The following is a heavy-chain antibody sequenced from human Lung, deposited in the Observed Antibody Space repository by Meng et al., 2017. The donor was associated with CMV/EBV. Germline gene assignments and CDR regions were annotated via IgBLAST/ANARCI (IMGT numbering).Heavy chain of an antibody. CDR2: ISSSSSYI. D-gene: IGHD5-18*01. CDR3: ARWERTAMDPYYYYGMDV. J-gene: IGHJ6*02. CDR1: GFTFSSYS. V-gene: IGHV3-21*01. Sequence: GEXXTISCAASGFTFSSYSMNWVRQAPGKGLEWVSSISSSSSYIYYADSVKGRFTISRDNAKNSLYLQMNSLRAEDTAVYYCARWERTAMDPYYYYGMDVXGQGXTVTVSS.